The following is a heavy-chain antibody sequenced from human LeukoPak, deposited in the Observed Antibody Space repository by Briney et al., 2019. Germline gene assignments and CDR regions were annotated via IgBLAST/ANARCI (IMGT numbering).Heavy chain of an antibody. V-gene: IGHV6-1*01. J-gene: IGHJ4*02. CDR2: TYYRCKWIS. CDR1: GDSLHRYCAA. D-gene: IGHD4-23*01. Sequence: SQTLSLTCAISGDSLHRYCAAWNWITQSPSRGLEWLGRTYYRCKWISEYAPSVKSRLTISPDTSKNHFSPQLTSGTPDDTAVYYCGREPAERCDGGGIRYDFWGQGSLVTVSS. CDR3: GREPAERCDGGGIRYDF.